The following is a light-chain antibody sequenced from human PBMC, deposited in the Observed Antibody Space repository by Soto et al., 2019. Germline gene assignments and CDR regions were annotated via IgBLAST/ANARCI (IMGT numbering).Light chain of an antibody. CDR1: QGISNW. V-gene: IGKV1-12*01. Sequence: DIQMTRSPSSVSASVGDRVTITCRASQGISNWLAWYQQKPGKAPNLLIYSASSLHTGVPSRFSGSRSGTDFTLTISSLQPEDFATYYCQQASSFPPSFGGGTKVEI. CDR2: SAS. J-gene: IGKJ4*01. CDR3: QQASSFPPS.